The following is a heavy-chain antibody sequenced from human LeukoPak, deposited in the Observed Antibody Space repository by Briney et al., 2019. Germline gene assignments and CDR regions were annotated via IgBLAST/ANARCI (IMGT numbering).Heavy chain of an antibody. CDR1: GFPFNAYW. D-gene: IGHD6-13*01. Sequence: GGSLRLSCAASGFPFNAYWMTWVRQAPGKGLEWVANIRQDGDTKYYVGSVKGRFTISRDNAMNSLYLQMNSLRAEDTANYYCARSLPYGTTWYGRSDFWGQGTLVTVSS. CDR3: ARSLPYGTTWYGRSDF. J-gene: IGHJ4*02. V-gene: IGHV3-7*03. CDR2: IRQDGDTK.